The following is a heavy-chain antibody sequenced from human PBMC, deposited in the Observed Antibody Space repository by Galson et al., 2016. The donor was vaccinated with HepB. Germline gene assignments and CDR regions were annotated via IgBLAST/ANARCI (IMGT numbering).Heavy chain of an antibody. CDR3: ATLVAGGGGRGD. Sequence: TLSLTCTVTGGSVSSGSYHWNWIRQPAGKGLGWIGRIDSGVSTTYNPSLKSRVAISVDTSKNQFSLHLISVPAADTAVYFCATLVAGGGGRGDGGQGTLVTVSS. J-gene: IGHJ4*02. CDR1: GGSVSSGSYH. D-gene: IGHD6-19*01. V-gene: IGHV4-61*02. CDR2: IDSGVST.